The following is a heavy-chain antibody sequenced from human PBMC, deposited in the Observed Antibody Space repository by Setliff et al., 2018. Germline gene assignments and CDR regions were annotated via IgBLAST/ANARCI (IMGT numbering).Heavy chain of an antibody. J-gene: IGHJ3*02. V-gene: IGHV3-21*01. CDR2: ISPDSIYI. CDR3: ARSTANGWHDAFEI. CDR1: GVTFRTFS. Sequence: GGSLRLSCAASGVTFRTFSMHWVRQAPGKGLEWVSSISPDSIYIYYADSVTGRLTISRDNAWDSLYLQMNLLGAEDKAVYYCARSTANGWHDAFEIWGRGTMVTVSS. D-gene: IGHD6-19*01.